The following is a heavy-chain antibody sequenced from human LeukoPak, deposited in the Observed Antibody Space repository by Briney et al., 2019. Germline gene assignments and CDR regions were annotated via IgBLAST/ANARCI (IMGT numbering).Heavy chain of an antibody. V-gene: IGHV3-23*01. D-gene: IGHD3-9*01. CDR1: GFTFSSYA. Sequence: PGGSLRLSCAASGFTFSSYAMSWVRQAPGKGLEWASAISGSGGSTYYADSVKGRFTISRDNSKNTLYLQMNSLRAEDTAVYYCAKDKRYRGANWFDPWGQGTLVTVSS. J-gene: IGHJ5*02. CDR2: ISGSGGST. CDR3: AKDKRYRGANWFDP.